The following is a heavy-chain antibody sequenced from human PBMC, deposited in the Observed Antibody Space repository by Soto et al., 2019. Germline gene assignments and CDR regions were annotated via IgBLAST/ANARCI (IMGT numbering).Heavy chain of an antibody. CDR3: ARVEEYDYVWGSYRLDY. Sequence: QVQLQQWGAGLLKPSETLSLTCAVYGGSFSGYYWSWIRQPPGKGLEWIGEINHSGSTNYNPSLKSRVTISVDTSKNQFSLKLSSVTAADTAVYYCARVEEYDYVWGSYRLDYWGQGTLVTVSS. J-gene: IGHJ4*02. D-gene: IGHD3-16*02. CDR2: INHSGST. CDR1: GGSFSGYY. V-gene: IGHV4-34*01.